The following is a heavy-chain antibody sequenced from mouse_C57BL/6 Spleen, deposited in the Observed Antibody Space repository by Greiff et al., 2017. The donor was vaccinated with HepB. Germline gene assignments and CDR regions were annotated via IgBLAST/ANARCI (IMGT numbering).Heavy chain of an antibody. CDR3: ARRGQGYDWYFDV. Sequence: EVQLQQSGPVLVKPGASVKMSCKASGYTFTDYYMNWVKQSHGKSLEWIGVINPYNGGTSYNQKFKGKATLTVDKSSSTAYMERNSLTSEDSAVYSCARRGQGYDWYFDVWGTGTTVTVSS. CDR2: INPYNGGT. D-gene: IGHD2-2*01. V-gene: IGHV1-19*01. CDR1: GYTFTDYY. J-gene: IGHJ1*03.